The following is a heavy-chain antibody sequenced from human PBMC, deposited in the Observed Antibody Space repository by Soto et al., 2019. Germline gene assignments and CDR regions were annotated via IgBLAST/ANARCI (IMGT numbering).Heavy chain of an antibody. V-gene: IGHV3-66*01. Sequence: EVQVVESGGGLVQPGGSLRLSCAASGFTVSSNYMSWVRQTPGKGLEWVSMIYSRGDIVYSDSVRGRFSVSRDNTKNTMHLQMTSPRVEDTAVYYSASDFGSDATGYYGMDVWGQGTTVTVSS. CDR1: GFTVSSNY. CDR3: ASDFGSDATGYYGMDV. CDR2: IYSRGDI. D-gene: IGHD3-10*01. J-gene: IGHJ6*02.